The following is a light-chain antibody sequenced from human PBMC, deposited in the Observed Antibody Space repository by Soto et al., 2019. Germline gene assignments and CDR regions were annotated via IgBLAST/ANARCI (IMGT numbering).Light chain of an antibody. J-gene: IGLJ2*01. Sequence: QAVVTQPPSVSGAPGQRVTISCSGNSSNIGAAYDVHWYQQLPGTAPKLIIYANDKRPSGVPDRFSGSKSGASASLAITGLQADDEADYYCQSFDSSLSGFVIFGGGTQLTVL. CDR3: QSFDSSLSGFVI. V-gene: IGLV1-40*03. CDR1: SSNIGAAYD. CDR2: AND.